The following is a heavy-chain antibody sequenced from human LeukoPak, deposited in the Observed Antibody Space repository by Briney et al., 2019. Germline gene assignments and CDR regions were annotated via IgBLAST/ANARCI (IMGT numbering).Heavy chain of an antibody. J-gene: IGHJ5*02. Sequence: ASVKVSCKASGYTFTSYDINWVRQATGQGLEWMGWMNPNSGNAGYAQKFQGRVTMTRNTSISTAYMELSSLRSEDTAVYYCARGIRRWELLRFVFWFDPWGQGTLFTVSS. CDR2: MNPNSGNA. V-gene: IGHV1-8*01. CDR1: GYTFTSYD. D-gene: IGHD1-26*01. CDR3: ARGIRRWELLRFVFWFDP.